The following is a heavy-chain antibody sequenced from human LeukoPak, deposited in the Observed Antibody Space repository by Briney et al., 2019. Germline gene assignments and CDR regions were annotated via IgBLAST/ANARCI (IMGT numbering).Heavy chain of an antibody. D-gene: IGHD3-22*01. CDR1: GGSISSGSYY. J-gene: IGHJ3*02. CDR2: IYTSGST. Sequence: SETLSLTCTVSGGSISSGSYYWSWIRQPAGKGLEWIGRIYTSGSTNYNPSLKSRVTISVDTSKNQFSLKLSSVTAADTAVYYCARPSTYYYDSSGHGAFDIWGQGTMVTVSS. V-gene: IGHV4-61*02. CDR3: ARPSTYYYDSSGHGAFDI.